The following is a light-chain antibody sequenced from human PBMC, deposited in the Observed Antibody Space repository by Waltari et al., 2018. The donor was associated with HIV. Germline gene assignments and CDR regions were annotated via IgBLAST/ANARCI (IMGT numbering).Light chain of an antibody. V-gene: IGKV1-39*01. CDR3: QQSLTTLPWT. CDR2: GAS. Sequence: DIQMTQSPSSLSASVRDRVTITCRASQNIGSSLSWYQQKKGGAPRLLIYGASNLQSGVPSMFSGSGSGTDFTLTISSLQPDDYATYYCQQSLTTLPWTFGQGTKVDIK. J-gene: IGKJ1*01. CDR1: QNIGSS.